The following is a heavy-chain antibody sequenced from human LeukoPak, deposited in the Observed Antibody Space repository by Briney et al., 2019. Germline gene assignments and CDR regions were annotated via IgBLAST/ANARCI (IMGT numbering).Heavy chain of an antibody. CDR3: ARCLAAAYAFDI. CDR1: GYRFTSYW. J-gene: IGHJ3*02. Sequence: HGAALKISCKGSGYRFTSYWIGWVRQMPGKGLEGMGIIYPGDSDTRYSPSFQGQVTISADNSISTAYLQWSSLKASDTAMYYCARCLAAAYAFDIWGQGTMVTVSS. V-gene: IGHV5-51*01. CDR2: IYPGDSDT. D-gene: IGHD6-13*01.